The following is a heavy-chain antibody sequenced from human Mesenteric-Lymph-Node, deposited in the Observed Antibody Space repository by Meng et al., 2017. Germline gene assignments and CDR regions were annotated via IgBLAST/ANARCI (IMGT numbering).Heavy chain of an antibody. V-gene: IGHV3-21*01. Sequence: EVQLVESGGGLVKPGGSLRLSCAASGFTFSSYTMNWVRRAPGKGLEWISYISSSSNYIYSADSVKGRFTISRDNAKNSLYLQMYSLRAEDTAVYYCARDTPGLLFDYWGQGTLVTVSS. CDR1: GFTFSSYT. CDR3: ARDTPGLLFDY. D-gene: IGHD5-18*01. CDR2: ISSSSNYI. J-gene: IGHJ4*02.